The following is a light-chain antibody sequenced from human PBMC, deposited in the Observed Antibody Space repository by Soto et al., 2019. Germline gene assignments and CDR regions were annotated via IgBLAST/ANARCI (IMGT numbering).Light chain of an antibody. CDR1: SSAVGTFRL. CDR3: TSFAPGRIYV. V-gene: IGLV2-23*01. J-gene: IGLJ1*01. Sequence: QSALTQPASVSGSPGQSITISCTGSSSAVGTFRLVSWYQHHPGKVPKLIIYEGSKRPSGVSDRFSGSEPGNTASLTISGLQAEDEADYYCTSFAPGRIYVFGSGTKLTVL. CDR2: EGS.